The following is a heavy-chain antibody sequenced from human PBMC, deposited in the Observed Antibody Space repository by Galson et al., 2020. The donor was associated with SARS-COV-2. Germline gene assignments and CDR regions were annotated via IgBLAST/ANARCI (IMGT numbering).Heavy chain of an antibody. CDR2: ISGYNGDT. V-gene: IGHV1-18*01. J-gene: IGHJ4*02. CDR3: ARDIYDSSGYQMGY. CDR1: GHIFNTYG. D-gene: IGHD3-22*01. Sequence: ASVKVSCKASGHIFNTYGISWVRQAPVQGLEWMGGISGYNGDTILAQKLQGRVTMTTDTSTSTVYMELRSLISDDTAVYYCARDIYDSSGYQMGYWGQGTLVTVSS.